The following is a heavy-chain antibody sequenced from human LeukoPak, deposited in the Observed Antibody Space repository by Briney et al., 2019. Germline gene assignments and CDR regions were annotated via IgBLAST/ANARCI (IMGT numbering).Heavy chain of an antibody. CDR3: ATGWVITGEN. V-gene: IGHV4-61*02. Sequence: PSQTLSLTCTVSGGSISSGSYYWSWIRQPAGKGLEWIGRIYTSGSTNYNPSLKSRVTISVDTSKNQFSLKLSSVTAADTAVYYCATGWVITGENWGQGTLVTVPS. CDR1: GGSISSGSYY. CDR2: IYTSGST. D-gene: IGHD3-22*01. J-gene: IGHJ4*02.